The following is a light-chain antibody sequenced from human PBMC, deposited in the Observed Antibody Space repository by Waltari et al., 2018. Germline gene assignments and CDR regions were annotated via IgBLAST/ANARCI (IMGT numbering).Light chain of an antibody. J-gene: IGLJ2*01. CDR3: CSYEGSSTFEI. CDR1: RRYSLSYSL. CDR2: EVT. V-gene: IGLV2-23*02. Sequence: QSALTPPTSGSWAPGQSITISFPGNRRYSLSYSLFSWYHQHPGKDPKLMIYEVTKRPSGVCDRFSGSKSGNTAYLTISGLQADDEAHYHCCSYEGSSTFEIFGGGTKVTVL.